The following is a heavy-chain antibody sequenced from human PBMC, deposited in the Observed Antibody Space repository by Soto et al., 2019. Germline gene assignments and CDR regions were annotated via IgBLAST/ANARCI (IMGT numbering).Heavy chain of an antibody. CDR3: AKRRGAGGHFDY. J-gene: IGHJ4*02. CDR2: VSRGGST. D-gene: IGHD2-15*01. V-gene: IGHV3-23*01. CDR1: GFTFTSYA. Sequence: GGSLRLSCAASGFTFTSYAMGWVRQAPGKGLECVSVVSRGGSTHYAESVTGRFIVSRDNSKNTVSLQMNSLRADDTAVYYCAKRRGAGGHFDYWGQGALVTVSS.